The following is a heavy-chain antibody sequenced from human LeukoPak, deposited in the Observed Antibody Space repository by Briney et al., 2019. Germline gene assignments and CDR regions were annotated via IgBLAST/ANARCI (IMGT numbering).Heavy chain of an antibody. V-gene: IGHV3-30*04. CDR1: GFTFSSYA. Sequence: PGGSLRLSCAASGFTFSSYAMHWVRQAPGKGLEWVAVISYDGSNKYYADSVKGRFTISRDNSQNTLYLQMNSLRAEDTAVYYWARDLEIQKKRWLVRDKYYYHGMTSGAKGPRSPSP. CDR3: ARDLEIQKKRWLVRDKYYYHGMTS. J-gene: IGHJ6*02. CDR2: ISYDGSNK. D-gene: IGHD6-19*01.